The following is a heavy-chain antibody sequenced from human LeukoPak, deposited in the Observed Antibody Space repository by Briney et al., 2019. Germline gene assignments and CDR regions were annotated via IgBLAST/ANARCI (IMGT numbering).Heavy chain of an antibody. V-gene: IGHV3-23*01. CDR3: ASLDRLSYQLLKYYFDY. J-gene: IGHJ4*02. D-gene: IGHD2-2*01. Sequence: PGGSLRLSCAASGFTFSSYAMSWVRQAPGKGLEWVSAISGSGGSTYYADSVKGRFTISRDNSKNTLYLQMNSLRAEDTAVYYCASLDRLSYQLLKYYFDYWGQGTLVTVSS. CDR1: GFTFSSYA. CDR2: ISGSGGST.